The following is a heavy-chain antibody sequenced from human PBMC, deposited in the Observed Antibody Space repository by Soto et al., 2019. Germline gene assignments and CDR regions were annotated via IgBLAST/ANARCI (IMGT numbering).Heavy chain of an antibody. Sequence: SVKFSCKASGGTFSSYTISWVRQAPGQGLEWMGRIIPILGIANYAQKFQGRVTITADKSTSTAYMELSSLRSEDTAVYYCARSRRYDILTGYPTFDYWGQGTLVPVSS. CDR1: GGTFSSYT. CDR3: ARSRRYDILTGYPTFDY. J-gene: IGHJ4*02. V-gene: IGHV1-69*02. CDR2: IIPILGIA. D-gene: IGHD3-9*01.